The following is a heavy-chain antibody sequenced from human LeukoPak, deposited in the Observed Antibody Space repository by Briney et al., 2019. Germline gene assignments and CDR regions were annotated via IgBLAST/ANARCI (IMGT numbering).Heavy chain of an antibody. D-gene: IGHD5-12*01. J-gene: IGHJ4*02. Sequence: SETLSLTCAVYGGSFSGYYWSWIRQPPGKGLEWIGEINHSVTTHYNPSLKSRVSISVDRSKNQFSLKLNSVTAADTAVYYCARAHSGYYYFDYWGQGTLVTVSS. CDR3: ARAHSGYYYFDY. V-gene: IGHV4-34*01. CDR2: INHSVTT. CDR1: GGSFSGYY.